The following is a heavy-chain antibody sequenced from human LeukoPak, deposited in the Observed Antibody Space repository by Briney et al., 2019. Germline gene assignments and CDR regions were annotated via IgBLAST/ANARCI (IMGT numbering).Heavy chain of an antibody. V-gene: IGHV4-39*07. CDR3: AREWLLGQHSLDY. D-gene: IGHD3-22*01. Sequence: SETLSLTCTVSGGSISSSSYYWGWIRQPPGKGLEWIGSIYYSGSTYYNPSLKSRVTISVDTSKNQFSLKLSSVTAADTAVYYCAREWLLGQHSLDYWGQGTLVTVSS. CDR2: IYYSGST. CDR1: GGSISSSSYY. J-gene: IGHJ4*02.